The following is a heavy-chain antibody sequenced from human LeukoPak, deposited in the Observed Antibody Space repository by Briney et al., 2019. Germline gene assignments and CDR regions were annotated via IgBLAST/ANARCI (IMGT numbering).Heavy chain of an antibody. CDR2: INTNTGNP. D-gene: IGHD6-13*01. CDR1: GYTFTSYA. Sequence: ASVKVSCKASGYTFTSYAMNWVRQAPGQGLEWMGWINTNTGNPTYAQGFTGRFVFSLDTSVSTAYYCARDQDFASGYSSSWRVVGARGVFDWGQGTLVTVSS. J-gene: IGHJ4*02. V-gene: IGHV7-4-1*01. CDR3: RVVGARGVFD.